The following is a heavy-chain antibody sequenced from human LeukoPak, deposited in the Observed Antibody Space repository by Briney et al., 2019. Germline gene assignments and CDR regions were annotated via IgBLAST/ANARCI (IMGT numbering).Heavy chain of an antibody. D-gene: IGHD6-13*01. J-gene: IGHJ3*02. CDR1: GGSISSYY. CDR2: IYYSGST. Sequence: SETLSLTCTVSGGSISSYYWGWIRQPPGKGLEWIGYIYYSGSTKYNPSLKSRVTISVDTSKNQFSLKLNSVTAADTAVFYCARHRIAAADDAFDIWGQGTMVTVSS. V-gene: IGHV4-59*08. CDR3: ARHRIAAADDAFDI.